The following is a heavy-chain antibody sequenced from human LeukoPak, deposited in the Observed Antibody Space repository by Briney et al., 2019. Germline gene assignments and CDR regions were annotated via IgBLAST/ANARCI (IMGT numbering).Heavy chain of an antibody. J-gene: IGHJ3*02. V-gene: IGHV4-59*08. CDR2: IYYSGST. CDR3: ARLPGLDLHAFDI. CDR1: GGSISSYY. D-gene: IGHD3/OR15-3a*01. Sequence: PSETLSLTCTVSGGSISSYYWSWIRQPPGKGLEWIGYIYYSGSTNYNPSLKSRVTISVDTSKNPFSLKLSPVTAADTAVYYCARLPGLDLHAFDIWGQGTMVTVSS.